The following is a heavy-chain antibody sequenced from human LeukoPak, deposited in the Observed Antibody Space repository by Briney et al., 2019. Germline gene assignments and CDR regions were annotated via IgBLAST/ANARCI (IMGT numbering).Heavy chain of an antibody. CDR2: MNPNSGNT. CDR1: GYTFTSYD. CDR3: ARDSPGIAVAGTFFDY. Sequence: ASVKVSCKASGYTFTSYDINWVRQATGQGLEWMGWMNPNSGNTGYAQKFQGRVTMTRNTSISTAYMELNSLRAEDTAVYYCARDSPGIAVAGTFFDYWGQGTLVTVSS. J-gene: IGHJ4*02. V-gene: IGHV1-8*01. D-gene: IGHD6-19*01.